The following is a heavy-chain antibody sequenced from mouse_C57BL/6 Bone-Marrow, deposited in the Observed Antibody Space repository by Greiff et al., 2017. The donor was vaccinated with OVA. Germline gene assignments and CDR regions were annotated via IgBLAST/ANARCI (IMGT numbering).Heavy chain of an antibody. J-gene: IGHJ4*01. V-gene: IGHV1-81*01. Sequence: VQLQQSGAELARPGASVKLSCKASGYTFTSYGISWVKQSTGQGLEWIGEIYPRSGNTYSNEKLKGKATLTADKYSSTAYMELRSLTSEDSAVYFCARSYLYAMDYWGQGTSVTVSS. CDR2: IYPRSGNT. CDR1: GYTFTSYG. CDR3: ARSYLYAMDY.